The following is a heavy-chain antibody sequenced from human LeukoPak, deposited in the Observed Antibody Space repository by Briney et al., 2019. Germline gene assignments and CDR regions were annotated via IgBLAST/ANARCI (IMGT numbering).Heavy chain of an antibody. J-gene: IGHJ4*02. CDR1: GFIVNSNY. CDR2: LYSDDTT. V-gene: IGHV3-53*01. Sequence: GGSLRLSCAASGFIVNSNYMNWVRQAPGKGLEWVSVLYSDDTTYYADSVKGRFTISRDNSKNTLYLQMNSLRAEDTAVYYCAKEGFDSWGQGTLVTVSS. CDR3: AKEGFDS.